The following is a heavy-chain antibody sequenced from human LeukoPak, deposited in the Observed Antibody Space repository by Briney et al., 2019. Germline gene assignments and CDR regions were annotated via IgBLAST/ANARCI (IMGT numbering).Heavy chain of an antibody. J-gene: IGHJ4*02. V-gene: IGHV3-49*04. Sequence: GGSLRLSCAASGFTFSDSAIHWVRQAPGKGLEWVGFIRSKAYGGTTEYAASVKGRFTISRDDSKSIAYLQMNSLKTEDTAVYYCTTTVVTPFVIFDYWGQGTLVTVSS. D-gene: IGHD4-23*01. CDR3: TTTVVTPFVIFDY. CDR1: GFTFSDSA. CDR2: IRSKAYGGTT.